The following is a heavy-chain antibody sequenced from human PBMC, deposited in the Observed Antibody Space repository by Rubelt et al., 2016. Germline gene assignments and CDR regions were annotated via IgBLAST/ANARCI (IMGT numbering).Heavy chain of an antibody. CDR3: ARDVGGNSVLYYFDY. CDR2: ISAYNGNP. Sequence: QVQLVQSGAEVKKPGASVKVSCKASGYTFTSYGISWVRQAPGQGLEWMGWISAYNGNPNYAQKVQGRVTMTTDTYTSTAYMELRSLRSDDTAVYYCARDVGGNSVLYYFDYWGQGTLVTVSS. J-gene: IGHJ4*02. CDR1: GYTFTSYG. V-gene: IGHV1-18*01. D-gene: IGHD4-23*01.